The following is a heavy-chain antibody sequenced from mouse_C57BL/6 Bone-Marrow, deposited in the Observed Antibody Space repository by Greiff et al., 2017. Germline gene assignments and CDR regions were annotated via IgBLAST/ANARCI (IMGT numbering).Heavy chain of an antibody. V-gene: IGHV1-55*01. D-gene: IGHD2-5*01. J-gene: IGHJ1*03. CDR1: GYTFTSYW. CDR2: IYPGSGST. Sequence: VQLQQPGAGLVKPGASVKMSCKASGYTFTSYWITWVKQRPGQGLEWIGDIYPGSGSTNYNEKFKSKATLTVDTSSSTAYMQLSSLTSEDAAVYYCARPYYSNDWYFDVWGTGTTVTVSS. CDR3: ARPYYSNDWYFDV.